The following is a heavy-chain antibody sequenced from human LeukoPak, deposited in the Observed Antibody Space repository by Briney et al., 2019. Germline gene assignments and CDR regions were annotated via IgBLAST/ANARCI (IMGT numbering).Heavy chain of an antibody. CDR3: AREDYYDSRGYPGY. V-gene: IGHV4-39*07. CDR1: DDSITSNSYY. Sequence: SETLSLTCTVSDDSITSNSYYWGWIRQPPGEGLEWIGRIHYSGSTYYNPSLKSRVTISVDTSKKQFSLKLSSVTAADTAVYYCAREDYYDSRGYPGYWGQGTLVTVSS. J-gene: IGHJ4*02. CDR2: IHYSGST. D-gene: IGHD3-22*01.